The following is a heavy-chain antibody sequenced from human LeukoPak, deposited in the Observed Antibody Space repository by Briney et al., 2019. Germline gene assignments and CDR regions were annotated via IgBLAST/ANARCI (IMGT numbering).Heavy chain of an antibody. V-gene: IGHV3-15*05. CDR2: IKSKTDGGTT. J-gene: IGHJ6*03. CDR1: GFTFSYAW. D-gene: IGHD4-11*01. CDR3: ARDRLFTVTTSRGYYYYMDV. Sequence: GGSLRLSCAASGFTFSYAWMNWVRQAPGKGLEWVGRIKSKTDGGTTDYAAPVKGRFTISRDNAKNSLYLQMNSLRAEDTALYYCARDRLFTVTTSRGYYYYMDVWGKGTTVTVSS.